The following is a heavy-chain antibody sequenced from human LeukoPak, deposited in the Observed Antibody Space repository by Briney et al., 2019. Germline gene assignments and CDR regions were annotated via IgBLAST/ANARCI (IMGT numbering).Heavy chain of an antibody. Sequence: PGGSLRLSCAASGFTFSSYAMHWVRQAPGKGLEWVAVISYDGSNKYYADSVKGRFTISRDNAKNLLYLQMNSLRAEDTAVYYCARLGGGHSSSWYDAFDIWGQGTMVTVSS. CDR3: ARLGGGHSSSWYDAFDI. CDR1: GFTFSSYA. V-gene: IGHV3-30-3*01. D-gene: IGHD6-13*01. CDR2: ISYDGSNK. J-gene: IGHJ3*02.